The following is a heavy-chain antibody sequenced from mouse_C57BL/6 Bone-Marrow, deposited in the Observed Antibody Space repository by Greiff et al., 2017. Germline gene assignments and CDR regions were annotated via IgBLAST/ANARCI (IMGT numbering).Heavy chain of an antibody. D-gene: IGHD2-4*01. CDR1: GFSLTSYG. V-gene: IGHV2-6*01. Sequence: VQGVESGPGLVAPSQSLSITCTVSGFSLTSYGVDWVRQSPGKGLEWLGVIWGVGSTNYNSALKSRLSISKDNSKSQVFLKMNSLQTDDTAMYYCARYDYEDAMDDWGQGTSGTVSS. J-gene: IGHJ4*01. CDR2: IWGVGST. CDR3: ARYDYEDAMDD.